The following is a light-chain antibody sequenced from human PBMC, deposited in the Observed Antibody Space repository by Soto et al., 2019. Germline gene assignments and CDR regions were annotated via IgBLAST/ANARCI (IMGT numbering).Light chain of an antibody. J-gene: IGLJ2*01. CDR1: TGPVTSGYY. Sequence: QAVVTQEPSLTVSPGGTVTLTCASSTGPVTSGYYPNWFQQKPGQAPRALIHSTSTKHSWTPARFSGSLLGGKAALTLSGAQPLVEAEYYSLLYYGGAQAAVFGGGTKLTVL. CDR2: STS. V-gene: IGLV7-43*01. CDR3: LLYYGGAQAAV.